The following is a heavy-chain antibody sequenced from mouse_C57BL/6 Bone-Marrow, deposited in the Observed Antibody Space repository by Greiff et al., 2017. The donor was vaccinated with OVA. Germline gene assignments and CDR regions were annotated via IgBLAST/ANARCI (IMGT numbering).Heavy chain of an antibody. CDR3: ARGLGLSYWYFDV. CDR2: IYPGDGDT. Sequence: QVQLQQSGAELVKPGASVKISCKASGYAFSSYWMNWVKQRPGKGLEWIGQIYPGDGDTNYNGKFKGKATLTADKSSSTAYMQLSSLTSEDSAVYFCARGLGLSYWYFDVWGTGTTVTVSS. CDR1: GYAFSSYW. J-gene: IGHJ1*03. D-gene: IGHD4-1*01. V-gene: IGHV1-80*01.